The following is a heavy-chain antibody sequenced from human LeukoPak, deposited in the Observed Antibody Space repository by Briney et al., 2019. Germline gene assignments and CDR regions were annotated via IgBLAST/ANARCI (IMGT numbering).Heavy chain of an antibody. CDR1: GFTFSSYA. D-gene: IGHD3-16*02. Sequence: GGSLRLSCAASGFTFSSYAMSWVRQAPGKGLEWVSVISGSGGSAYYADSVKGRFTISRDNSKNTLYLQMNSLRAEDTAVYYCARVDDYVWGSYRSFDYWGQGTLVTVSS. J-gene: IGHJ4*02. CDR2: ISGSGGSA. V-gene: IGHV3-23*01. CDR3: ARVDDYVWGSYRSFDY.